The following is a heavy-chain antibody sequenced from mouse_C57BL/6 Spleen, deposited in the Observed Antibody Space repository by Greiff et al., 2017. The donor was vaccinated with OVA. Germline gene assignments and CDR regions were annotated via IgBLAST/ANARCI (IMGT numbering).Heavy chain of an antibody. CDR2: ISSGGDYI. J-gene: IGHJ4*01. CDR1: GFTFSSYA. CDR3: TRSGYSNYVGAMDY. D-gene: IGHD2-5*01. V-gene: IGHV5-9-1*02. Sequence: EVHLVESGEGLVKPGGSLKLSCAASGFTFSSYAMSWVRQTPEKRLEWVAYISSGGDYIYYADTVKGRFTISRDNARNTLYLQMSSLKSEDTAMYYCTRSGYSNYVGAMDYWGQGTSVTVSS.